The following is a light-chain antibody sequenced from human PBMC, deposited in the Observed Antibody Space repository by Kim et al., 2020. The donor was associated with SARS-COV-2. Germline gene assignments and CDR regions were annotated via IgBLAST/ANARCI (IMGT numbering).Light chain of an antibody. J-gene: IGLJ2*01. CDR3: CSYAGSYSLV. Sequence: GQSVTISCTGTSSDVGAYNYVSWYQQHPGKTPKLMIYEVIKRPSGVSDRFSGSKSGNAASLTVSGLQAEDEADYYCCSYAGSYSLVFGGGTQLTVL. V-gene: IGLV2-11*03. CDR1: SSDVGAYNY. CDR2: EVI.